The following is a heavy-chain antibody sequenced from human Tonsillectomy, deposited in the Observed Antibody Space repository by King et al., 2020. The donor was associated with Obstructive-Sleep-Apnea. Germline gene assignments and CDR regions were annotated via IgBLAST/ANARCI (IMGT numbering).Heavy chain of an antibody. J-gene: IGHJ6*02. V-gene: IGHV3-49*03. CDR3: SRSPHYYGVDV. CDR2: IRSTAYGGTA. CDR1: GFTFGDFA. Sequence: DVQLVESGGGLVQPGRSLRLSCTASGFTFGDFAMNWFRQAPGKGLEWIGFIRSTAYGGTAEYAASVKGRFTISRDDSKSIACLQMNSLKTEDTAVYYCSRSPHYYGVDVWGQGTTVTVSS.